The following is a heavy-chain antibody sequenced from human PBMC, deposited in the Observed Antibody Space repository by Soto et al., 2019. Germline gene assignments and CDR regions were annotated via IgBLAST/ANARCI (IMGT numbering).Heavy chain of an antibody. CDR2: ITGSSSYI. D-gene: IGHD3-9*01. CDR1: GFIFSSHN. CDR3: ARLVASETGYGMDV. J-gene: IGHJ6*02. Sequence: DVQLVESGGGLVKPGGSLRLSCAASGFIFSSHNMNWVRQAPGKGLEWVSSITGSSSYIFYADSVKGRFTISRDNAKNTVYLQVNSLRAVDTGVYYCARLVASETGYGMDVWGQGTTVTVSS. V-gene: IGHV3-21*06.